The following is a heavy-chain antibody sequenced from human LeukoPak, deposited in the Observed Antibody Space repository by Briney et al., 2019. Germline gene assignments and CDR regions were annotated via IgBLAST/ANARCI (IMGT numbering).Heavy chain of an antibody. Sequence: ASVKVSCKASGYIFTNYYMHWVRQAPGQGLEWMGTINPSSGSTTYAQKFQGRVTMTIDTSTTTAFMDLRSLRSDDTAVYYCARDQNFGYSYGPYLDYWGQGTLVSVSS. J-gene: IGHJ4*02. CDR3: ARDQNFGYSYGPYLDY. CDR2: INPSSGST. V-gene: IGHV1-46*01. D-gene: IGHD5-18*01. CDR1: GYIFTNYY.